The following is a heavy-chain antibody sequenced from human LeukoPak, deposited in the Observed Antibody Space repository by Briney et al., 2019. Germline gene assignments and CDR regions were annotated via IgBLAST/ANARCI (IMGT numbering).Heavy chain of an antibody. Sequence: PGGSLRLSCAASGFTFSTYGMHWVRQAPGKGLEWVAVISYDGSNKYYADSVRGRFTISRDNSKNALSLQMNSLRAEDTAVYYCAKGYSNGYGAWGQGTLVTVSS. CDR1: GFTFSTYG. CDR2: ISYDGSNK. CDR3: AKGYSNGYGA. J-gene: IGHJ5*02. V-gene: IGHV3-30*18. D-gene: IGHD6-19*01.